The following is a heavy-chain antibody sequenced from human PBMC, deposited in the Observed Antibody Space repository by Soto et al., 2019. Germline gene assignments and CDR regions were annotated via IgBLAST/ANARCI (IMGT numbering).Heavy chain of an antibody. J-gene: IGHJ1*01. Sequence: QMQLVQSGAEVKKTGSSVKVSCKASGYTFTYRYLHWVRQAPGQALEWMGWITPFNGNTNYAQKFPDRAAITRCRSMRTAYVELCSRCYEDTAMYYGAQGEVTAPEYFQHGGQGTLVPVSS. CDR2: ITPFNGNT. D-gene: IGHD2-21*02. CDR3: AQGEVTAPEYFQH. V-gene: IGHV1-45*01. CDR1: GYTFTYRY.